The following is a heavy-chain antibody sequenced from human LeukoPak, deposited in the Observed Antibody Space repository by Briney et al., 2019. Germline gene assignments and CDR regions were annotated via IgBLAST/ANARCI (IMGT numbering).Heavy chain of an antibody. CDR1: GFTFSNFG. J-gene: IGHJ6*02. D-gene: IGHD2-2*01. V-gene: IGHV3-21*01. Sequence: GGSLRLSCAASGFTFSNFGMNWVRQAPGRGLEWVSSISSDSSYIYYEDSVKGQFTISRDNAKNSLYLQMNSLRAEDTAIYFCARGHCRRTSCYSSGGYYYYSMDVWGQGTTVIVSS. CDR3: ARGHCRRTSCYSSGGYYYYSMDV. CDR2: ISSDSSYI.